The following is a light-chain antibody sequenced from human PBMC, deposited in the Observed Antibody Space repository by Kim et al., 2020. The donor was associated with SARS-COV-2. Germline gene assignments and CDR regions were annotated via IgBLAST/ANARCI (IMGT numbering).Light chain of an antibody. CDR3: NSRDSSGNHWV. CDR2: GKN. J-gene: IGLJ3*02. Sequence: SSELTQDPAVSVALGQTVRITCQGDSLRSYYASWYQQKPGQAPVLVIYGKNNRPSGIPDRFSGCSSGNTASLTITGAQAEDEADYYCNSRDSSGNHWVFGGGTQLT. V-gene: IGLV3-19*01. CDR1: SLRSYY.